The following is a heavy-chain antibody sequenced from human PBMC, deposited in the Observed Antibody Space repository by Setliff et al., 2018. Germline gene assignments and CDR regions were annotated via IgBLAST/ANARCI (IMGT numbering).Heavy chain of an antibody. J-gene: IGHJ6*02. D-gene: IGHD3-10*01. CDR2: ISGSGDST. V-gene: IGHV3-23*01. CDR1: GFTFSNYA. CDR3: ARQGDWGYGAGGYYLEIYYYDGMDV. Sequence: GGSLRLSCVASGFTFSNYAMAWVRQAPGKGLEWVSAISGSGDSTYYADSVKGRFTISRDNSKNTLDLQMNSLRAEDTAVYYCARQGDWGYGAGGYYLEIYYYDGMDVWGQGTPVTVSS.